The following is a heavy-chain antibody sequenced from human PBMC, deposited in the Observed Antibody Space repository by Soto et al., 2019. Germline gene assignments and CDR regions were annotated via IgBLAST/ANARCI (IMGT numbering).Heavy chain of an antibody. D-gene: IGHD3-10*01. V-gene: IGHV3-23*01. CDR2: ISGSGGST. CDR3: AKDKGLGFPYYYDGMDV. CDR1: GFTFSSYA. J-gene: IGHJ6*02. Sequence: EVQLLESGGGLVQPGGSLRLSCAASGFTFSSYAMSWVRQAPGKGLEWVSAISGSGGSTYYADSVKGRFTISRDNTKNTLYRQMNSLRAEDTAVYYWAKDKGLGFPYYYDGMDVWGQGTTVTVSS.